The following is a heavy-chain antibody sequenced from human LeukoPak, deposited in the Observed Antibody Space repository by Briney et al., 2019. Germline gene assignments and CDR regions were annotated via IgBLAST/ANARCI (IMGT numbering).Heavy chain of an antibody. Sequence: GGSLRLSCAASGFTVSSNYMSWVRQAPGKGLEWVSVIYSGGSTYYADSVKGRFTISRDNSKNTLYLQMNSLRAEDTAVYYCALDQSYYDSSGYYYWGQGTLVTVSS. CDR3: ALDQSYYDSSGYYY. J-gene: IGHJ4*02. D-gene: IGHD3-22*01. V-gene: IGHV3-66*01. CDR1: GFTVSSNY. CDR2: IYSGGST.